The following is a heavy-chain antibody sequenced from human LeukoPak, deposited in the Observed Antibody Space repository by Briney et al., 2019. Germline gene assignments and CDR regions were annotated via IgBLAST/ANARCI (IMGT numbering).Heavy chain of an antibody. CDR1: GYTFTGYY. J-gene: IGHJ4*02. Sequence: ASVKVSCKASGYTFTGYYMHWVRQAPGQGLEWMGWINPNSGSTNYAQKFQGRVTMTRDTSISTAYMELSRLRSDDTAVYYCARDRSPDSGSYYFDYWGQGTLVTVSS. D-gene: IGHD1-26*01. V-gene: IGHV1-2*02. CDR3: ARDRSPDSGSYYFDY. CDR2: INPNSGST.